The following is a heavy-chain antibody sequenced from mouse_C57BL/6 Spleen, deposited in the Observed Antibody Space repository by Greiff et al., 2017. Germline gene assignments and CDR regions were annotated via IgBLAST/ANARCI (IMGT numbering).Heavy chain of an antibody. CDR3: TSGIYFDV. V-gene: IGHV6-3*01. CDR1: GFTFSNYW. J-gene: IGHJ1*03. CDR2: IRLKSDNYAT. D-gene: IGHD4-1*01. Sequence: EVQGVESGGGLVQPGGSMKLSCVASGFTFSNYWMNWVRQSPEKGLEWVAQIRLKSDNYATHYAESGKGTFTISRNDSKSSVYLQMNNLRAEDTGIYYCTSGIYFDVWGTGTTVTVSS.